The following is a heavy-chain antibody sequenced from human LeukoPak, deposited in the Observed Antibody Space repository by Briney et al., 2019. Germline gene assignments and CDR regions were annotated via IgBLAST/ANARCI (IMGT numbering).Heavy chain of an antibody. D-gene: IGHD3-22*01. CDR3: AREDSSGYY. J-gene: IGHJ4*02. CDR1: GYTFTNYG. V-gene: IGHV1-18*01. Sequence: ASVKVSCKGSGYTFTNYGISWVRQAPGQGLEWMGWISADNGNTKYTEKFQGRIAMTTDTATSTAYMDLRSLRSDDTAVYYCAREDSSGYYWGQGTLVTVSS. CDR2: ISADNGNT.